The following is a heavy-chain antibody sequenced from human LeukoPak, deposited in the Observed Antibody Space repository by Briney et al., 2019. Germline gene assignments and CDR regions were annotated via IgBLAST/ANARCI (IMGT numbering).Heavy chain of an antibody. CDR1: RASISSSGYY. D-gene: IGHD4-17*01. Sequence: SQTLSLTCTVSRASISSSGYYWTWIRQHPGKGLEWIGYIYYSGSTNYNPSLKSRLTISVDTSKNQFSLNLSSVTAADTAVYYCARGMTTGPDPWGQGTLVTVSS. J-gene: IGHJ5*02. CDR3: ARGMTTGPDP. V-gene: IGHV4-31*03. CDR2: IYYSGST.